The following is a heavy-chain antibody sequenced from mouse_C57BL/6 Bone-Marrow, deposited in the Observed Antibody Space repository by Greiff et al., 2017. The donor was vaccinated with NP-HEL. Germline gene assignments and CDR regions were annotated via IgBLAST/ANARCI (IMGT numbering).Heavy chain of an antibody. V-gene: IGHV5-15*01. CDR3: ARRYGYDVGAMDY. J-gene: IGHJ4*01. Sequence: EVHLVESGGGLVQPGGSLKLSCAASGFTFSDYGMAWVRQAPRKGPEWVAFISNLAYSIYYADTVTGRFTISRENAKNTLYLEMSSLRSEETAMYYCARRYGYDVGAMDYWGQGTSVTVSS. CDR1: GFTFSDYG. CDR2: ISNLAYSI. D-gene: IGHD2-2*01.